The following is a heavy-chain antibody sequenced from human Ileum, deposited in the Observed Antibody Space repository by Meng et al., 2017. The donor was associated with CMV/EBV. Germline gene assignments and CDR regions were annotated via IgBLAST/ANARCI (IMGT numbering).Heavy chain of an antibody. CDR2: INTNAGNP. J-gene: IGHJ5*02. CDR3: ARDQDDSSSWFP. Sequence: SCKASGYTFTSHALNWLRQAPGQGFEWMGWINTNAGNPTYAQGFTGRFVFSLDTSVSTAYLQITSLKAEDTAVYYCARDQDDSSSWFPWGQGTLVTVSS. V-gene: IGHV7-4-1*02. D-gene: IGHD6-13*01. CDR1: GYTFTSHA.